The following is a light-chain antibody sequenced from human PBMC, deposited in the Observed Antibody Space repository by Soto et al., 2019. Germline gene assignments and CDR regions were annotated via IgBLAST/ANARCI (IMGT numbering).Light chain of an antibody. CDR3: QQYNSYSLT. J-gene: IGKJ4*01. CDR2: KAS. Sequence: DIPMTQSPSTLSASVGDRVTITCRASQSISSWLAWYQQKPGKAPKLLIYKASSLESGVPSRFSGSGSGTEFTLPISSLQPDDFATYYCQQYNSYSLTFGGGTKVEIK. V-gene: IGKV1-5*03. CDR1: QSISSW.